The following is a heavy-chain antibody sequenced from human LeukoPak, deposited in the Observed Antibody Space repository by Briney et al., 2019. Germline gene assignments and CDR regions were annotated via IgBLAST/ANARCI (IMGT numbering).Heavy chain of an antibody. V-gene: IGHV2-70*04. D-gene: IGHD1-26*01. CDR2: IDWDDDK. CDR1: GFSLTTTGMR. CDR3: ALSGPLDY. Sequence: SGPTPVNPTRTLTLTCTFSGFSLTTTGMRVSWIRQPPGKALEWLARIDWDDDKFYSTSLRTRLTISKDTSRNQVVLRMTNMDPVDTATYYCALSGPLDYWGQGTLVTVSS. J-gene: IGHJ4*02.